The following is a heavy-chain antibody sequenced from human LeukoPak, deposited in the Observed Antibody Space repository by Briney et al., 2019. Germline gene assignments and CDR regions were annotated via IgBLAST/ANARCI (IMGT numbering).Heavy chain of an antibody. Sequence: PGGSLRLSCAASGFTVSSNYMSWVRQAPGKGLEWVSVIYSGGSTYYADSVKGRFTISRDNSKNTLYLQMNSLRAEDTAVYYCARDPALEGATPFFDYWGQGTLVTVSS. J-gene: IGHJ4*02. D-gene: IGHD1-26*01. CDR1: GFTVSSNY. V-gene: IGHV3-66*01. CDR3: ARDPALEGATPFFDY. CDR2: IYSGGST.